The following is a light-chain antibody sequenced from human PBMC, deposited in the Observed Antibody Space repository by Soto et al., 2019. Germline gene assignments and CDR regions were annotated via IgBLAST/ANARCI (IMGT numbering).Light chain of an antibody. CDR1: SSNIGKNS. CDR3: GAWDSSLSVVA. Sequence: QSVLTQPPSVSAAPGQKVTISCSGSSSNIGKNSVSWYQQVPGTAPKVLIYDNDKRPSGIPDRFSGSKSGTSVTLDITGLQTGDEADYYCGAWDSSLSVVAFGGGTQLTVL. J-gene: IGLJ2*01. V-gene: IGLV1-51*01. CDR2: DND.